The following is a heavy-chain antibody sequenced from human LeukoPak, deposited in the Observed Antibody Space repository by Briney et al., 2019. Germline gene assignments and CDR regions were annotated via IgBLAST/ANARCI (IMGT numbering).Heavy chain of an antibody. D-gene: IGHD1-26*01. CDR1: GFTFSSYA. CDR2: TSGSGGST. J-gene: IGHJ4*02. V-gene: IGHV3-23*01. Sequence: GSLRLSCAASGFTFSSYAMSWVRQAPGKGLEWVSATSGSGGSTYYADSVKGRFTISRDNSKNTLYLQMNSLRAEDTAVYYCAKGSGSYFSYFDYWGQGTLVTVSS. CDR3: AKGSGSYFSYFDY.